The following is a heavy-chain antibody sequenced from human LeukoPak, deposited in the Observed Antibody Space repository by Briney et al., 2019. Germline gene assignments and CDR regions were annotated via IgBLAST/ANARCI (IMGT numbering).Heavy chain of an antibody. J-gene: IGHJ4*02. CDR3: ARGHYDFWSGYYGPPDY. CDR1: GGSISSGGYS. D-gene: IGHD3-3*01. Sequence: SETLSLTCAVSGGSISSGGYSWSWIRQPPGKGLERIGYIYHSGSTYYNPSLKSRVTISVDRSKNQFSLKLSSVTAADTAVYYCARGHYDFWSGYYGPPDYWGQGTLVTVSS. CDR2: IYHSGST. V-gene: IGHV4-30-2*01.